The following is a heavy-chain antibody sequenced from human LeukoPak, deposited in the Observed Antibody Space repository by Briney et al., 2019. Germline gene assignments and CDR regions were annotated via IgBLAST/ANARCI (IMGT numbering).Heavy chain of an antibody. V-gene: IGHV3-53*01. CDR2: IYSGGST. Sequence: GSLRLSCAASGFTVSFNYMSWVRQAPGKGLEWISVIYSGGSTYYADSVKGRFTISRDDSKNTLYLQMNSLRAEDTAIYYCARAQLRTYSYYYMDVWGKGTTVTVSS. CDR3: ARAQLRTYSYYYMDV. CDR1: GFTVSFNY. D-gene: IGHD1/OR15-1a*01. J-gene: IGHJ6*03.